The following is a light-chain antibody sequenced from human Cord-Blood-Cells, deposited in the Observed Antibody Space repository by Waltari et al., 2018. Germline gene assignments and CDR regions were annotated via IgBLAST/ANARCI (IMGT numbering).Light chain of an antibody. CDR1: SSDVGGYNY. Sequence: QSALTQPASVSGSPGQSITISCPGTSSDVGGYNYVSWYQQHPGKAPKLMIYDVSNRPSGVSNRFSGSKSGNTASLTISGLQAEDEADYYCSSCTSSSTPVVFGGGTKLTVL. CDR2: DVS. V-gene: IGLV2-14*01. J-gene: IGLJ2*01. CDR3: SSCTSSSTPVV.